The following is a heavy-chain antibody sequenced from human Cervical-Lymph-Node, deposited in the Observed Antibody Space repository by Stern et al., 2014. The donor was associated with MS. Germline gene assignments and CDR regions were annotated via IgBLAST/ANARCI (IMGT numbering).Heavy chain of an antibody. Sequence: QVQLQESGSGLVKPSQTLSLTCAVSGGSISSGGYSWSWIRQPPGQGLEWLGYIYHSGSTYYNPSLKSRVTISVDGSKNQFSLKLSSVTAADTAVYYCARSSTVTPNAFDIWGQGTMVTVSS. CDR3: ARSSTVTPNAFDI. CDR1: GGSISSGGYS. D-gene: IGHD4-17*01. CDR2: IYHSGST. V-gene: IGHV4-30-2*01. J-gene: IGHJ3*02.